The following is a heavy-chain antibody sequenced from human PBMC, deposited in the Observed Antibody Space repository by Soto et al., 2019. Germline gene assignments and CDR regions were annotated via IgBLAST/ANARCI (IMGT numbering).Heavy chain of an antibody. Sequence: SETLSLTCTVSDDSITSGAYYWGLIRQPPGKGLEWIGTIQYRGSTYYNPSLKSRVTMSLDTSKNQYSLRLSSVTAADTAVYFCAGMFRLGDLLIHYPGPGTLVTGSS. V-gene: IGHV4-39*01. CDR2: IQYRGST. CDR1: DDSITSGAYY. D-gene: IGHD3-10*01. CDR3: AGMFRLGDLLIHY. J-gene: IGHJ4*02.